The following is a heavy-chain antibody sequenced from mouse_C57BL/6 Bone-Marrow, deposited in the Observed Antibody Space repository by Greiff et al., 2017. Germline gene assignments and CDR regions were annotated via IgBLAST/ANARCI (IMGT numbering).Heavy chain of an antibody. CDR3: ARDNPYYAMDY. V-gene: IGHV1-80*01. CDR1: GYAFSSYW. CDR2: LYPGDGDT. J-gene: IGHJ4*01. D-gene: IGHD1-3*01. Sequence: VKLMESGAELVKPGASVKISCKASGYAFSSYWMNWVKQRPGKGLEWIGKLYPGDGDTNYNGKFKGKATLTADKSSSTAYMQLSSLTSEDSAVYFCARDNPYYAMDYWGQGTSVTVSS.